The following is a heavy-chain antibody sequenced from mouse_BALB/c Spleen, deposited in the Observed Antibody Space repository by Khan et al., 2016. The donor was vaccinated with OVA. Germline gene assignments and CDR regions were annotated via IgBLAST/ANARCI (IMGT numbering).Heavy chain of an antibody. D-gene: IGHD2-1*01. V-gene: IGHV14-3*02. CDR3: ARGFYGNLFAY. J-gene: IGHJ3*01. CDR1: GFNIKDTY. CDR2: IDPANGNT. Sequence: VQLKESGAELVKPGASVKLSCTASGFNIKDTYMHWVKQRPEQGLEGIGRIDPANGNTKYDPKFQGKATITADTSSNKAYLQLSSLTSEDTAVYYCARGFYGNLFAYWGQGTLVTVSA.